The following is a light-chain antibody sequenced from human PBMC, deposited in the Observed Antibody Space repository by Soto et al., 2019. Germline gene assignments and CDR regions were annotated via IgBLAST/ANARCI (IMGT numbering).Light chain of an antibody. J-gene: IGKJ4*01. CDR1: QNVRSSS. V-gene: IGKV3-20*01. CDR2: AAS. Sequence: ETVLTQSPSMLSLSPGERATLSCRASQNVRSSSLAWYQQKPGQAPRLLIYAASTRVTGIADRFSGSGSGTDFTLTISRLEAEDFVVYHCQQYGDSITFGGGTKVEIK. CDR3: QQYGDSIT.